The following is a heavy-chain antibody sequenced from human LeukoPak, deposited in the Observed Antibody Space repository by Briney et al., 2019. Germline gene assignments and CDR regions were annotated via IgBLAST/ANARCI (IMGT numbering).Heavy chain of an antibody. V-gene: IGHV1-8*01. CDR1: GYTFTTYE. D-gene: IGHD3-22*01. Sequence: ASVKVSCKASGYTFTTYEINWVRQATGQGLEWMGWMNPNSGNTGYAQNFQGRVTMTRNTSISTAYMELISLRSEDTAVYYCARGKNRYYYDSSGYYNDWGQGTLVTVSS. CDR3: ARGKNRYYYDSSGYYND. J-gene: IGHJ4*02. CDR2: MNPNSGNT.